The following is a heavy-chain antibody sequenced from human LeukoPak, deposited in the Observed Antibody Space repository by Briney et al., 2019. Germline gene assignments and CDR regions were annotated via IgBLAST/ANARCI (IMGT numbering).Heavy chain of an antibody. V-gene: IGHV1-2*02. CDR1: GYTFTGYY. CDR3: ARQYKMVRGVDY. CDR2: INPNSGGT. J-gene: IGHJ4*02. Sequence: ASVKVSCKASGYTFTGYYMHWVRQAPGQGLEWMGWINPNSGGTNYAQKFQGRVTMTRDTSISTAYMELSRLRSDDTAVYYCARQYKMVRGVDYWGQGTLVTVSS. D-gene: IGHD3-10*01.